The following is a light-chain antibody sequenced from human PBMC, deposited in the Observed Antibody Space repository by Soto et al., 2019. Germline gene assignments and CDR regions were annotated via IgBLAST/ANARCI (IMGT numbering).Light chain of an antibody. CDR1: QDVSNY. J-gene: IGKJ3*01. Sequence: DIQMTQSPSSLSASVGDRVTITCQASQDVSNYLNWYQQKPGKAPKLRIYDASNLESGVPSRFSGSGSGTDFTFTISSLQPEDIATYYCHSYDNVLFTFGPGTKVDIK. CDR2: DAS. V-gene: IGKV1-33*01. CDR3: HSYDNVLFT.